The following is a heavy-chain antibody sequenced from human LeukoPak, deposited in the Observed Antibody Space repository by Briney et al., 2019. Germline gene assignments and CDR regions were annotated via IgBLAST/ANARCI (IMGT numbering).Heavy chain of an antibody. Sequence: SETLSLTCTVSGGSISSYYWSWIRQPPGKGLEWIGYIYYSGSTNYNPSLKSRVTISVDTSKNQFSLKLSSVTAADTAVYYCAIHSIAVAGTGAIDYWGQGTLVTVSS. V-gene: IGHV4-59*01. CDR3: AIHSIAVAGTGAIDY. D-gene: IGHD6-19*01. J-gene: IGHJ4*02. CDR2: IYYSGST. CDR1: GGSISSYY.